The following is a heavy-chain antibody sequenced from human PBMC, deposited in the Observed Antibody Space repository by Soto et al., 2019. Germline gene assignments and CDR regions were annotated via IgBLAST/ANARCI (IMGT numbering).Heavy chain of an antibody. CDR2: INAGNGNT. CDR1: GYTFTSYA. J-gene: IGHJ5*02. V-gene: IGHV1-3*01. CDR3: ARERGRHGFDR. D-gene: IGHD1-1*01. Sequence: GSVNVSCKASGYTFTSYAMHWVRQAPGQRLEWMGWINAGNGNTKYSQKFQGRVTITRDTSASTAYMELSSLRSEDTAVYYCARERGRHGFDRWGQGTLVTVSS.